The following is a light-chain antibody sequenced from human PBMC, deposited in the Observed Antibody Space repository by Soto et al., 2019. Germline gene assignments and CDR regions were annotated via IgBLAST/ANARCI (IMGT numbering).Light chain of an antibody. J-gene: IGLJ3*02. CDR1: SSNVGGYER. V-gene: IGLV2-23*01. Sequence: QSALTQPASVSGSPGQSITISCAGTSSNVGGYERVSWYQQQPGKAPQLMIHEDTKRPSGVSNRFSGSKSGNTASLTISGLRPEDEADYYCCSRASGATVVFGGGTKLTVL. CDR2: EDT. CDR3: CSRASGATVV.